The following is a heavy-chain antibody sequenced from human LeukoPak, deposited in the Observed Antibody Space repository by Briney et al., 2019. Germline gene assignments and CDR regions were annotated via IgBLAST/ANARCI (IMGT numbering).Heavy chain of an antibody. CDR2: IHSGDST. CDR3: ARASRGYYDSSGSFDY. CDR1: GFTVGSNY. Sequence: GGSLRLSCAASGFTVGSNYMSWVRQAPGKGLEWVSGIHSGDSTYYADSVKGRITNSRDNSKNMLYLQMNSLRAEDTAVYHCARASRGYYDSSGSFDYWGQGTLVTVSS. J-gene: IGHJ4*02. V-gene: IGHV3-53*01. D-gene: IGHD3-22*01.